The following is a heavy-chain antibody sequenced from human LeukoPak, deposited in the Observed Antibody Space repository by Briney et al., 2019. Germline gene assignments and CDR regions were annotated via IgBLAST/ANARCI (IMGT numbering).Heavy chain of an antibody. CDR3: ARRRGYNSYYFDY. CDR1: GFTFRSNY. CDR2: IYSGGST. J-gene: IGHJ4*02. Sequence: GGSLRLSCAASGFTFRSNYMSWVRQAPGKGLEWVSVIYSGGSTYYADSVKGRFTSSRDDSMNTLSLQMNSLKAEDTAVYYCARRRGYNSYYFDYWGQGTLVTVSS. D-gene: IGHD5-24*01. V-gene: IGHV3-53*01.